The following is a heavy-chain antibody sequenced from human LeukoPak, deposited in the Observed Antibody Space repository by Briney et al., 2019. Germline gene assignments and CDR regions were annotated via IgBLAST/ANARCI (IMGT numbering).Heavy chain of an antibody. J-gene: IGHJ4*02. D-gene: IGHD6-13*01. CDR2: IWYDGSNK. V-gene: IGHV3-33*01. Sequence: GGSLRLSCAASGFTFSSYGMHWLRQAPGKGLEWVAVIWYDGSNKFYADSVKGRFTISRDNSKNTLYLQMNSLRAEDTAVYYCARDRAPAELEYWGQGKLVTVSA. CDR1: GFTFSSYG. CDR3: ARDRAPAELEY.